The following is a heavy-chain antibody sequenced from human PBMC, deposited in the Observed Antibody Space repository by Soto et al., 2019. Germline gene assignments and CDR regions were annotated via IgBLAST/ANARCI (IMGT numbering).Heavy chain of an antibody. J-gene: IGHJ6*02. CDR1: DEPVSGDELY. D-gene: IGHD3-22*01. V-gene: IGHV4-31*02. Sequence: TLSLACVVSDEPVSGDELYWSWIRHLPGKGLEWIANVYHTGTTYYNPSLKSRVSMSVDTSQNQFSLILASVTAADTAVYYCARALVTDYNSRDYHYYLAMDVWGQGNAVTVSS. CDR2: VYHTGTT. CDR3: ARALVTDYNSRDYHYYLAMDV.